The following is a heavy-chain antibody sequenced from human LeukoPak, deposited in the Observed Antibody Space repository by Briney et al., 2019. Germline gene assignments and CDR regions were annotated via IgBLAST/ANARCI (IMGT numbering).Heavy chain of an antibody. CDR2: IKSKTDGGTT. Sequence: PGGSLRLSCAASGFTFSNAWMSWVRQAPGKGLEWVGRIKSKTDGGTTDYAAPVKGRFTISRDDSKNTLYLRMNSLKTEDTAVYYCTTGEWELPFDYWGQGTLVTVSS. CDR3: TTGEWELPFDY. J-gene: IGHJ4*02. CDR1: GFTFSNAW. V-gene: IGHV3-15*01. D-gene: IGHD1-26*01.